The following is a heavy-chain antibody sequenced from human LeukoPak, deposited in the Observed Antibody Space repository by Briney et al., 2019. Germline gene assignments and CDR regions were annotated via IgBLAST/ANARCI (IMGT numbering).Heavy chain of an antibody. CDR2: IRSKAYGGTT. J-gene: IGHJ5*02. Sequence: PGRSLRLSCTASGFTFGDYAMSWVRQAPRTGLEWVGFIRSKAYGGTTEYAASVKGRFTISRDDSKSIAYLQMNSLKTEDTAVYYCTGGPGDPWGQGTLVTVSS. D-gene: IGHD6-25*01. V-gene: IGHV3-49*04. CDR1: GFTFGDYA. CDR3: TGGPGDP.